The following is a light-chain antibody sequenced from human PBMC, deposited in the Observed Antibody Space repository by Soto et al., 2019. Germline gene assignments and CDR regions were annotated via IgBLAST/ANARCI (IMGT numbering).Light chain of an antibody. Sequence: EIVMTQSPATLSVSPGERATLSCRASQSIASNLAWYQQKPGQAPRLLIHGASTRATGIPARFSGSGSGTEFTLTISSLQSEDFAVYYCQHYNNWPPMYTFGQGTRLEIK. CDR3: QHYNNWPPMYT. J-gene: IGKJ5*01. CDR1: QSIASN. CDR2: GAS. V-gene: IGKV3-15*01.